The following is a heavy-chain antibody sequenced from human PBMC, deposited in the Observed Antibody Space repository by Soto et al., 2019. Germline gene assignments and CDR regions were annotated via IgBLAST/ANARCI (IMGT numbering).Heavy chain of an antibody. CDR1: GYTFTSYA. J-gene: IGHJ6*03. Sequence: ASVKVSCKASGYTFTSYAMHWVRQAPGQRLEWMGWINAGNGNTKYSQKFQGRVTITRDTSASTAYMELSSLRSEDTAVYYCARGYCSSTSCYYMDVWGKGTTVTVSS. CDR3: ARGYCSSTSCYYMDV. D-gene: IGHD2-2*01. V-gene: IGHV1-3*01. CDR2: INAGNGNT.